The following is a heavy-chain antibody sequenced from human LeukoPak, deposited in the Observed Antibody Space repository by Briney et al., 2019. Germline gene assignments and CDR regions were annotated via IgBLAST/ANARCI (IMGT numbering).Heavy chain of an antibody. CDR1: GFTFSSYW. V-gene: IGHV3-7*01. CDR2: IKQDGSEK. CDR3: ARSRITMVRGGFDY. J-gene: IGHJ4*02. Sequence: PGGSLRLSCAASGFTFSSYWMSWVRQAPGKGLEGVANIKQDGSEKYYVDSVKGRFTISRDNAKNSLYLQMNSLRAEDTAVYYCARSRITMVRGGFDYWGQGTLVTVSS. D-gene: IGHD3-10*01.